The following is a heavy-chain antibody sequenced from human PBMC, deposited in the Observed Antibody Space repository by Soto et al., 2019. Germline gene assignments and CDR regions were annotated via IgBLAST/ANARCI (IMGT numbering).Heavy chain of an antibody. CDR3: ARQHGGSHYYGSGSYYGPTHYYYHYYMDV. D-gene: IGHD3-10*01. J-gene: IGHJ6*03. Sequence: SETLSLTCTVSGGSISSYYWSWIRQPPGKGLEWIGYIYYSGSTNYNPSLKSRVTISVDTSKNQFSLKLSSVTAADTAVYYCARQHGGSHYYGSGSYYGPTHYYYHYYMDVWGKGTTVTVSS. V-gene: IGHV4-59*01. CDR2: IYYSGST. CDR1: GGSISSYY.